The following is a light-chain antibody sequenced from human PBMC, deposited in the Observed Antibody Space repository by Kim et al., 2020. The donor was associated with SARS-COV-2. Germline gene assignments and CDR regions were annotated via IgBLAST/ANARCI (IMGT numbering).Light chain of an antibody. V-gene: IGKV3-20*01. CDR2: GAS. CDR3: QQYGRSPR. J-gene: IGKJ4*01. CDR1: HIVTRTY. Sequence: PAYSPPLSRRPIHIVTRTYFALSHQNPGPTPRLLISGASSRATGIPDRFSGRGSVTDFTLTISRLEPEDFAVYYCQQYGRSPRFGGGTKVDIK.